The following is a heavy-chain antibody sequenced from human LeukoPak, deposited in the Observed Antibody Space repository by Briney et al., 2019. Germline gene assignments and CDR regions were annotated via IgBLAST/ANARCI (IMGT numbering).Heavy chain of an antibody. V-gene: IGHV4-61*09. CDR2: IYTGGST. D-gene: IGHD3-16*01. CDR3: ARGGRVSSYVDV. CDR1: GGSINSGTYL. Sequence: SQTLSLTCTVSGGSINSGTYLWSWIRQPAEKGLEWVGHIYTGGSTDYNPSLKSRVTISRDTSTNQFSLRMRSVTATDTAVYYCARGGRVSSYVDVWGKGTRVTVSS. J-gene: IGHJ6*04.